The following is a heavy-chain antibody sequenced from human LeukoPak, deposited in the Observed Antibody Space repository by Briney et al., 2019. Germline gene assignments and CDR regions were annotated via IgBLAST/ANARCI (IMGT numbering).Heavy chain of an antibody. Sequence: ASVKVSCKASGYTFTSYGISWVRQAPGQGLEWMGWISAYSGNTNYAQKLQGRVTMTTDTSTSTAYMELRSLRSDDTAVYYCARDPIPYYYDSSPGYDYWGQGTLVTVSS. D-gene: IGHD3-22*01. V-gene: IGHV1-18*01. CDR3: ARDPIPYYYDSSPGYDY. CDR1: GYTFTSYG. CDR2: ISAYSGNT. J-gene: IGHJ4*02.